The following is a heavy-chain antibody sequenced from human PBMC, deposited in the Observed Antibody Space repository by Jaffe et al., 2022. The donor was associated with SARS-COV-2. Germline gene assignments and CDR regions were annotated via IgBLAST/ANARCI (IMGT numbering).Heavy chain of an antibody. V-gene: IGHV3-21*01. CDR3: AREGATGELLGRYYYYYMDV. CDR2: ISSSSSYI. CDR1: GFTFSSYS. D-gene: IGHD3-10*01. Sequence: EVQLVESGGGLVKPGGSLRLSCAASGFTFSSYSMNWVRQAPGKGLEWVSSISSSSSYIYYADSVKGRFTISRDNAKNSLYLQMNSLRAEDTAVYYCAREGATGELLGRYYYYYMDVWGKGTTVTVSS. J-gene: IGHJ6*03.